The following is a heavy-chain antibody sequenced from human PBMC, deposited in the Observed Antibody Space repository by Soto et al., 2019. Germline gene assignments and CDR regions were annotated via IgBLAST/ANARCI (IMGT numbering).Heavy chain of an antibody. CDR1: GGSFSGYY. J-gene: IGHJ4*02. CDR3: ARGRTTVTTPFDY. V-gene: IGHV4-34*01. D-gene: IGHD4-17*01. CDR2: INHSGST. Sequence: QVQLQQWGAGLLKPSETLSLTCAVYGGSFSGYYWSWIRQPPGKGLEWIGEINHSGSTNYNPSLKSRVTISVDTSKNQFSLKLSSVTAADTAVYYCARGRTTVTTPFDYWGRGTLVTVSS.